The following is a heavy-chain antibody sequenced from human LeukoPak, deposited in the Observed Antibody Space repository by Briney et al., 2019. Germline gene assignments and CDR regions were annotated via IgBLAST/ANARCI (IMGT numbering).Heavy chain of an antibody. Sequence: ASVKVSCKAYIFINYYIHWVRQAPGQGLEWMGVINPSDGSTNYAQKYQDRVTMTRDTSTRTVYMQLSNLRSDDTAVYYCARDVAREFDYWGQGTLVTVSS. V-gene: IGHV1-46*01. CDR3: ARDVAREFDY. J-gene: IGHJ4*02. CDR2: INPSDGST. CDR1: IFINYY.